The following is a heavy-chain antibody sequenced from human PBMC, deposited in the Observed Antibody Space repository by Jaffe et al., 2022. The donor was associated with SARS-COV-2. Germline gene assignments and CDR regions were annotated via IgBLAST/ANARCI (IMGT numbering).Heavy chain of an antibody. CDR2: IYTSGST. Sequence: QVQLQESGPGLVKPSQTLSLTCTVSGGSISSGSYYWSWIRQPAGKGLEWIGRIYTSGSTNYNPSLKSRVTISVDTSKNQFSLKLSSVTAADTAVYYCAREGYCSSTSCPNWFDPWGQGTLVTVSS. CDR3: AREGYCSSTSCPNWFDP. CDR1: GGSISSGSYY. V-gene: IGHV4-61*02. D-gene: IGHD2-2*01. J-gene: IGHJ5*02.